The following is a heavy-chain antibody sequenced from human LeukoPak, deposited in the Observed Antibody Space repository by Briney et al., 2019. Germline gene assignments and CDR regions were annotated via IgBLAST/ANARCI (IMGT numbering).Heavy chain of an antibody. V-gene: IGHV1-2*02. Sequence: GASVKVSCKASGYTFTGYYIHWVRQALGQGLEWMGWINPNSGGTNYAQKFQGRVTMTRDTSISTAYMELSRLRSDDTAVYYCARVSSAWCSGGSCLDYWGQGTLVTVSS. CDR2: INPNSGGT. CDR3: ARVSSAWCSGGSCLDY. J-gene: IGHJ4*02. D-gene: IGHD2-15*01. CDR1: GYTFTGYY.